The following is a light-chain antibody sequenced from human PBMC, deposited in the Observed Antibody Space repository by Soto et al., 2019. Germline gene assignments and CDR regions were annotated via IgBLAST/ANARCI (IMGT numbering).Light chain of an antibody. Sequence: ALSQPASVSGSPGQSIAISCTGSSSDVGGYNYVSWYQQHPGKAPKLMIYDVGNRPSGVSDRFSGSKSGNTASLTISGLQAEDEADYYCSSYTSSSTLDVFGTGTKVTVL. CDR3: SSYTSSSTLDV. CDR2: DVG. J-gene: IGLJ1*01. CDR1: SSDVGGYNY. V-gene: IGLV2-14*03.